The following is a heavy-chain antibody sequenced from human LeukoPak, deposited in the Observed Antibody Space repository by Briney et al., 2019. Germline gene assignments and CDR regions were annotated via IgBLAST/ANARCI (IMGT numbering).Heavy chain of an antibody. CDR2: INTNTGNP. D-gene: IGHD2-15*01. Sequence: VASVKVSCKASGYTFTSYGISWVRQAPGQGLEWMGWINTNTGNPTYAQGFTGRFVFSLDTSVSTAYLQISSLKAEDTAVYYCARGLSILGYCSGGSCSDWGQGTLVTVSS. CDR1: GYTFTSYG. CDR3: ARGLSILGYCSGGSCSD. J-gene: IGHJ4*02. V-gene: IGHV7-4-1*02.